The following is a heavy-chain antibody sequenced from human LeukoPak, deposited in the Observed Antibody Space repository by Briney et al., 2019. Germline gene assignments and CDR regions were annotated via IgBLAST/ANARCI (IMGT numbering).Heavy chain of an antibody. D-gene: IGHD3-22*01. CDR1: GFTFSSYW. CDR3: AGDLYYDSSGYQDY. V-gene: IGHV3-7*01. Sequence: GGSLRLSCAASGFTFSSYWMSWVRQAPGKGLEWVANIKQDGSEKYYVDSVKGRFTISRDNAKNSLYLQMNSLRAEDTAVYYCAGDLYYDSSGYQDYWGQGTLVTVSS. CDR2: IKQDGSEK. J-gene: IGHJ4*02.